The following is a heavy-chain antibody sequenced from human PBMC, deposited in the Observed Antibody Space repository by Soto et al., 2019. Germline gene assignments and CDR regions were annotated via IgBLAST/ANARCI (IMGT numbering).Heavy chain of an antibody. V-gene: IGHV1-3*01. CDR3: ARAPYSSGWYRIDY. CDR1: GYTFTSYA. Sequence: QVQLVQSGAEVKKPGASVKVSCKASGYTFTSYAMHWVRQAPGQRLEWMGWINAGNGNTKYSQKFQGRVTITRDASASSSYMELRSLRSEDTAVYYCARAPYSSGWYRIDYWGQGPLVTVSS. J-gene: IGHJ4*02. CDR2: INAGNGNT. D-gene: IGHD6-19*01.